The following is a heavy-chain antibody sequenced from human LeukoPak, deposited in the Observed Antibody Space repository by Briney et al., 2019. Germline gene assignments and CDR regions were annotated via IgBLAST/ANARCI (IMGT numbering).Heavy chain of an antibody. CDR3: SFPYYYDSSGHSDAFDI. D-gene: IGHD3-22*01. V-gene: IGHV4-39*01. CDR2: IYYSGST. J-gene: IGHJ3*02. Sequence: SETLSLTCTVSGVSISSISYYWGWIRQPPGKGLEWIGSIYYSGSTYYNPSLKSRVTISVDTSKNQFSLKLSTVTAADTAVYYFSFPYYYDSSGHSDAFDIWGQGTMVTVSS. CDR1: GVSISSISYY.